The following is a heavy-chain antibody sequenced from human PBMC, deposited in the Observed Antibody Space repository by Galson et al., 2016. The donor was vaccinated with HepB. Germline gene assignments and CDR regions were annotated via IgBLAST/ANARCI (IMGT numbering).Heavy chain of an antibody. Sequence: SLRLSCATSGFTFSRYTMRWVRQAPGKGLEWVSVIWYDGSYKHYGDSVKGRFTISRDNSKNTLFLQMNSLRIEDTAVYYCARVEGLGSNWYRAPHFDSWGQGTLVTVSS. D-gene: IGHD6-13*01. CDR2: IWYDGSYK. CDR1: GFTFSRYT. V-gene: IGHV3-33*01. J-gene: IGHJ4*02. CDR3: ARVEGLGSNWYRAPHFDS.